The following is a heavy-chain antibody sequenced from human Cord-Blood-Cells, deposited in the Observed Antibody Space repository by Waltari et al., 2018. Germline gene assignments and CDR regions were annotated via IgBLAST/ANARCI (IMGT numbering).Heavy chain of an antibody. J-gene: IGHJ4*02. CDR1: GFTFSSYS. D-gene: IGHD3-3*01. CDR2: ISSSSSYI. CDR3: ARGPTIFGVVTHFDY. Sequence: EVQLVESGGGLVKPGGSLRLSCEASGFTFSSYSMNWVRQAPGKGLEWVSSISSSSSYIYYADSVKGRFTISRDNAKNSLYLQMNSLRAEDTAVYYCARGPTIFGVVTHFDYWGQGTLVTVSS. V-gene: IGHV3-21*01.